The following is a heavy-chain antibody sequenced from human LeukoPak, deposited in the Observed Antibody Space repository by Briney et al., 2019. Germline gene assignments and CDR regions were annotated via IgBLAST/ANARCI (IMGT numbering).Heavy chain of an antibody. CDR3: AKAQEDQLLPIDY. CDR1: GFTFDDYA. V-gene: IGHV3-9*01. D-gene: IGHD2-2*01. Sequence: PSGGSLRLSCAASGFTFDDYAMHWVRQAPGKGLEWVSGISWNSGSIGYADSVKGRFTISRDNAKNSLYLQMNSLRAEDTALYYCAKAQEDQLLPIDYWGQGTLVTVSS. J-gene: IGHJ4*02. CDR2: ISWNSGSI.